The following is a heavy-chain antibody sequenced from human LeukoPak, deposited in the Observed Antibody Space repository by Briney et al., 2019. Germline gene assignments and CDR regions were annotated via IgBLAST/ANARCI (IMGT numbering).Heavy chain of an antibody. CDR1: GCSIRSRDYY. CDR2: IYDSGST. J-gene: IGHJ5*02. V-gene: IGHV4-39*01. D-gene: IGHD3-10*01. Sequence: SETLSLTCTVSGCSIRSRDYYWGCSRQPPGKGLEWIVSIYDSGSTYDNPSLKSLITICVDTSKNQFSLKLNSGTAADTAVYYCASHYGPWGQGALVTVSS. CDR3: ASHYGP.